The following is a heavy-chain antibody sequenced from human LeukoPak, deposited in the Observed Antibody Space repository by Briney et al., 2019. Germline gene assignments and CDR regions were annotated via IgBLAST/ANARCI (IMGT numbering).Heavy chain of an antibody. Sequence: GGSLRLSCAASGFTFSSYAMSWVRQAPGKGLEWVSAISGSGGSTYYADSVKGRFTISRDNSKNTLYLQMNSLRAEDTAVYYCAKDPLYYYGSGTLDDYWGQGTLVTVSS. V-gene: IGHV3-23*01. CDR1: GFTFSSYA. J-gene: IGHJ4*02. CDR2: ISGSGGST. D-gene: IGHD3-10*01. CDR3: AKDPLYYYGSGTLDDY.